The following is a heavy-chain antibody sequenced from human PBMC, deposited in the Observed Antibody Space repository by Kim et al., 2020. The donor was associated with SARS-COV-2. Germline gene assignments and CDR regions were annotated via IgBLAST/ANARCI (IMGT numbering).Heavy chain of an antibody. V-gene: IGHV1-46*01. CDR3: ARVSFSRSGWSYYFDY. J-gene: IGHJ4*02. Sequence: ASVKVSCKASGYTFTSYYMHWVRQAPGQGLEWMGIINPSGGSTSYAQKFQGRVTMTRDTSTSTVYMELSSLRSEDTAVYYCARVSFSRSGWSYYFDYWGQGTLVTVSS. CDR2: INPSGGST. D-gene: IGHD6-19*01. CDR1: GYTFTSYY.